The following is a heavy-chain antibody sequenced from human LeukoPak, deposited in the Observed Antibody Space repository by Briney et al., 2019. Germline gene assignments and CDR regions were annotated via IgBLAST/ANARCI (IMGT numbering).Heavy chain of an antibody. CDR1: EFSVGSNY. Sequence: GGSLRLSCAASEFSVGSNYMTWVRQAPGKGLEWVANIKQDGSEKYYVDSVKGRFTISRDNAKNSLYLQMNSLRAEDTAVYYCARPAASGWYGDWFDPWGQGTLVTVSS. V-gene: IGHV3-7*01. CDR3: ARPAASGWYGDWFDP. J-gene: IGHJ5*02. CDR2: IKQDGSEK. D-gene: IGHD6-19*01.